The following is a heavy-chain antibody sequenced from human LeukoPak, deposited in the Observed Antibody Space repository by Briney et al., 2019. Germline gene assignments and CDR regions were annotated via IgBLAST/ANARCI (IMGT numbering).Heavy chain of an antibody. Sequence: ASETLSLTCTVSGGSISSSSYYWGWIRQPPGKGLEWIGSIYYSGSTYYNPSLKSRVTISVDTSKNQFSLKLSSVTAADTAVYYCARDGQYFEYYDILTGPLGPFDPWGQGTLVTVSS. CDR3: ARDGQYFEYYDILTGPLGPFDP. D-gene: IGHD3-9*01. CDR1: GGSISSSSYY. J-gene: IGHJ5*02. V-gene: IGHV4-39*07. CDR2: IYYSGST.